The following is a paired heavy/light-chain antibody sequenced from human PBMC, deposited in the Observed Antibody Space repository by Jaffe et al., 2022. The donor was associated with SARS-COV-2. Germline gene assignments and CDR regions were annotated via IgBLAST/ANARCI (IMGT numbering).Heavy chain of an antibody. V-gene: IGHV3-53*01. CDR2: ISGADDT. D-gene: IGHD1-7*01. CDR3: ARDKPGTYLDY. Sequence: EVQLVESGGGLIQPGGSLRLSCVTSGFSGRGNFMTWVRQAPGKGLEFVSLISGADDTYYADSVKGRFTISRDDSRDTLFLQMNDLRTDDTAVYYCARDKPGTYLDYWGQGTLVTVSS. CDR1: GFSGRGNF. J-gene: IGHJ4*02.
Light chain of an antibody. CDR2: DAS. J-gene: IGKJ1*01. CDR3: QQRSKWPWT. Sequence: EIVLTQPPATLSLSPGERATISCRASQSVSNSVGWYQQKAGQAPRLLIYDASYRASGIPARFSGSGSGTDFTLTISSLEPEDFAIYYCQQRSKWPWTFGQGTKVEIK. V-gene: IGKV3-11*01. CDR1: QSVSNS.